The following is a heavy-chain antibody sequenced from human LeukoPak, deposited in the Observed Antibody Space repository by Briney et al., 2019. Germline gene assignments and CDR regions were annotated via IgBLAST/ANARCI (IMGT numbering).Heavy chain of an antibody. V-gene: IGHV3-30*18. CDR3: AKDPNLSGRDEHY. J-gene: IGHJ4*02. CDR1: GFTFSSYS. CDR2: ISYDGSNK. D-gene: IGHD2-15*01. Sequence: GGSLRLSCAASGFTFSSYSMNWVRQAPGKGLEWVAVISYDGSNKYYADSVKGRFTISRDNSKNTLYLQMNSLRAEDTAVYYCAKDPNLSGRDEHYWGQGTLVTVSS.